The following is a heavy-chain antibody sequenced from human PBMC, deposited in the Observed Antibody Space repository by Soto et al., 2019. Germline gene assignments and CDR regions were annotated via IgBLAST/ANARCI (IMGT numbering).Heavy chain of an antibody. Sequence: SETLSLTCTVSGDSISSDSYSWSWIRQHPGKGLEWIGYISHSGSTYYDPSLRSRVSISVDTSKNEFSLKLASVTAADTAVYYCARLPPPDYYYYVMDVWGQGTAVTVSS. CDR3: ARLPPPDYYYYVMDV. CDR2: ISHSGST. V-gene: IGHV4-31*03. J-gene: IGHJ6*02. D-gene: IGHD6-25*01. CDR1: GDSISSDSYS.